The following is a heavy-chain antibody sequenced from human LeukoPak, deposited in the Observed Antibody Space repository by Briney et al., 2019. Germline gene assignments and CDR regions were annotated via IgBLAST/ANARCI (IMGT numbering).Heavy chain of an antibody. D-gene: IGHD6-19*01. CDR2: LSGSGDTT. Sequence: GGSLRLSCAASGFIFSSYAMTWVRQAPGKGLEWVSGLSGSGDTTYYADSVKGRFTISRDNSKNTLYLQMNSLRAEDTAVYYCARRSGIAVAGAFDYWGQGTLVTVSS. V-gene: IGHV3-23*01. CDR3: ARRSGIAVAGAFDY. J-gene: IGHJ4*02. CDR1: GFIFSSYA.